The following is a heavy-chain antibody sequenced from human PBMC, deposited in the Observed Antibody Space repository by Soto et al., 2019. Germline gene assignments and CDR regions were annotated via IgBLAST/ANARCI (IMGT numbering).Heavy chain of an antibody. CDR2: ISYDGSNK. CDR1: GFTFSSYG. CDR3: EKDQLRYFDCVKGPVDN. J-gene: IGHJ4*02. Sequence: QVQLVESGGGVVQPGRSLRLSCAASGFTFSSYGMHWVRQAPGKVLEWVAVISYDGSNKYYADSVKGRFTISRDNSKNTLYLQMKSLRAYDTAVYYCEKDQLRYFDCVKGPVDNWGQGTLVTVSS. D-gene: IGHD3-9*01. V-gene: IGHV3-30*18.